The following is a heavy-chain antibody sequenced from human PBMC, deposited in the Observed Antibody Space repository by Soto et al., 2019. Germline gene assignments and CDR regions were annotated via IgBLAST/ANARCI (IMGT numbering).Heavy chain of an antibody. CDR2: ISAYNGNT. V-gene: IGHV1-18*01. Sequence: QVQLVQSGAEVKKPGASVKVSCKASGYTFTSYGISWVRQAPGQGLEWMGWISAYNGNTNYAQKLQGRVTITTDTSTSTAYMELRSLRSDDTAVYYCAREWFKNRYSDYYGMDVWGQGTTVTVSS. CDR1: GYTFTSYG. CDR3: AREWFKNRYSDYYGMDV. J-gene: IGHJ6*02. D-gene: IGHD3-10*01.